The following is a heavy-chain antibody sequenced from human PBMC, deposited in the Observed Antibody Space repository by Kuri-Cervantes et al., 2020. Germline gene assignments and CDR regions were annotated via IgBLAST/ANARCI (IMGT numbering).Heavy chain of an antibody. V-gene: IGHV4-61*01. CDR1: GGSVSSGSYY. J-gene: IGHJ4*02. CDR3: ARVNCDYVLNY. Sequence: GSLRLSCTVSGGSVSSGSYYWSWIRQPPGKGLEWIGYIYYSGSTNYNPSLKSRVTISVDTSKNQFSLKLSSVTAADTAVYYCARVNCDYVLNYWGQGTLVTVSS. CDR2: IYYSGST. D-gene: IGHD4-17*01.